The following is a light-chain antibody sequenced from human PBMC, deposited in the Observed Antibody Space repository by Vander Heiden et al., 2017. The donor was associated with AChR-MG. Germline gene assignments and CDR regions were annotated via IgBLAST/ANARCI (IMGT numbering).Light chain of an antibody. V-gene: IGKV1-39*01. CDR2: AAS. J-gene: IGKJ1*01. Sequence: DIQMTQSPSSLSASVGDRVTITCRASQSISSYLNWYQQKPGKAPKLLIYAASSLQSGVPSRFSGSGSGTDFTLTISSLQPEDFATYYCQQRDSTPQTFGQGTKVELK. CDR1: QSISSY. CDR3: QQRDSTPQT.